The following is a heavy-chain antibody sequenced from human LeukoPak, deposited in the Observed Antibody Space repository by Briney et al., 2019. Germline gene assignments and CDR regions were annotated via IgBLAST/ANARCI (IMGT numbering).Heavy chain of an antibody. V-gene: IGHV4-38-2*02. CDR3: TRGAGWLIDY. Sequence: PSETLSLTCTVSGYSISSGYYWGWIRQPPGKGLEWIGYFYNSGSSTYNPSLKSRVTISVDTSKEQFSLKVNSVTAADTAVYYCTRGAGWLIDYWGQGILVTVSS. J-gene: IGHJ4*02. CDR2: FYNSGSS. CDR1: GYSISSGYY. D-gene: IGHD3-16*01.